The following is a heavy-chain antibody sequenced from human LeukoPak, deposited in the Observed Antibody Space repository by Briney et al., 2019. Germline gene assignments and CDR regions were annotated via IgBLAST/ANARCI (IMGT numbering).Heavy chain of an antibody. CDR2: IIPIFGTA. Sequence: GASVKVSCKASGGTFSSYAISWVRQAPGQGLEWMGGIIPIFGTANYAQEFQGRVTITTDESTSTAYMELSSLRSEDTAVYYCARISGPSPKGPYYFDYWGQGTLVTVSS. CDR1: GGTFSSYA. J-gene: IGHJ4*02. V-gene: IGHV1-69*05. CDR3: ARISGPSPKGPYYFDY.